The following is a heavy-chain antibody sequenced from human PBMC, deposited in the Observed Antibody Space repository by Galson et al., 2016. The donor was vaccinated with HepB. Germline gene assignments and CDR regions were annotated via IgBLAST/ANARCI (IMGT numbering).Heavy chain of an antibody. J-gene: IGHJ4*02. CDR3: ARWLGYRDGSAW. D-gene: IGHD3-22*01. Sequence: SLRLSCAASGFTLSTYWMHWVRQAPGKGLVWLSRIHSDGTDYADPVKGRFTISRDNAKNTLYLQMNSLRADDTAVYYCARWLGYRDGSAWWGQGTLVTVSS. CDR1: GFTLSTYW. V-gene: IGHV3-74*01. CDR2: IHSDGT.